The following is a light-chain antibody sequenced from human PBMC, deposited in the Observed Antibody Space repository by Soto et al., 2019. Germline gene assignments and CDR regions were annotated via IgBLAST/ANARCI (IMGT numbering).Light chain of an antibody. Sequence: EIVLTQSPGTLSLSAGERATLSCRASQRVTSSNLAWYQQKPGQAPRLLIHGASTRATGIPDRFTGGGSGTDFTLTVTRLEPEDSAVYYCQQYESSPRTFGGGTKV. V-gene: IGKV3-20*01. CDR3: QQYESSPRT. CDR2: GAS. CDR1: QRVTSSN. J-gene: IGKJ4*01.